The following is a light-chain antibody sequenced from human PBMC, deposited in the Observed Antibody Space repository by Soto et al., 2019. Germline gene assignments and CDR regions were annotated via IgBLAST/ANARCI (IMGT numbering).Light chain of an antibody. V-gene: IGLV2-8*01. J-gene: IGLJ1*01. CDR1: SSDVGAYNY. CDR3: CSYADNNDYV. CDR2: EVT. Sequence: QSVLTQPRSVSASPGQSVTISCTGTSSDVGAYNYVSWYQQHPGKAPNLMIYEVTRRPSGVPDRFSGSKSGNTASLNVSGLQAEDEADYYCCSYADNNDYVFGTGTKVTVL.